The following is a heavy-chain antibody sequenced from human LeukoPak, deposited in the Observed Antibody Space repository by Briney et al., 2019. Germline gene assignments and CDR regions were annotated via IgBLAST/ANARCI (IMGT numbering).Heavy chain of an antibody. D-gene: IGHD2-15*01. CDR3: ARGRFPRAARDYYYYMDV. CDR1: GYTFNTYG. CDR2: ISTYNVNT. Sequence: EASVKVSCKASGYTFNTYGISWVRQAPGQGLEWMGWISTYNVNTNYAQKLQGRVTMTRNTSISTAYMELSSLRSEDTAVYYCARGRFPRAARDYYYYMDVWGKGTTVTVSS. J-gene: IGHJ6*03. V-gene: IGHV1-18*01.